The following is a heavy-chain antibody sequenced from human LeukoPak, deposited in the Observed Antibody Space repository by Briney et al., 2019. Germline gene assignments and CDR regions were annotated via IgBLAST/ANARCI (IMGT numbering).Heavy chain of an antibody. CDR2: ISDSGSNT. J-gene: IGHJ4*02. V-gene: IGHV3-23*01. D-gene: IGHD6-19*01. CDR3: AKPGIAVAGSGGFDY. CDR1: GFTFSIYA. Sequence: PGGSLRLSCVASGFTFSIYAMNWVRQAPGKGLQWVSTISDSGSNTYYADSVTGRFTISRDNSKNTLYLQMNSLSPEDTAIYFCAKPGIAVAGSGGFDYWGRGTLVTVSS.